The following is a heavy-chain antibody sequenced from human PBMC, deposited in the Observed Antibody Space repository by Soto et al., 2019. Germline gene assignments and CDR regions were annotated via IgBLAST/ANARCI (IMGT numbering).Heavy chain of an antibody. J-gene: IGHJ3*02. CDR2: IIPIFGTA. CDR1: GGTFSSYA. CDR3: ARDNYHAYYDFWSGYSRFAFDI. D-gene: IGHD3-3*01. Sequence: QVQLVQSGAEVKKPGSSVKVSYKASGGTFSSYAISWVRQAPGQGLEWMGGIIPIFGTANYAQKFQGRVTITADEYTSTAYMELSSLRSEDTAVYYCARDNYHAYYDFWSGYSRFAFDIWGQGTMVTVSS. V-gene: IGHV1-69*01.